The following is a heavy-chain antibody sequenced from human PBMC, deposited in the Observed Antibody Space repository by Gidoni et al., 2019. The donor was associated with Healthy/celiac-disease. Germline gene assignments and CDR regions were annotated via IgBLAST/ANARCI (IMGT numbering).Heavy chain of an antibody. Sequence: QVQLVASGGGVVQPGRSLRLSCAASGFTFSSYGMHWVRQAPGKGLEWVAVIWYDGSNKYYADSVKGRFTISRDNSKNTLYLQMNSLRAEDTAVYYCASAFRETGTRDFDYWGQGTLVTVSS. J-gene: IGHJ4*02. CDR3: ASAFRETGTRDFDY. D-gene: IGHD1-7*01. V-gene: IGHV3-33*01. CDR1: GFTFSSYG. CDR2: IWYDGSNK.